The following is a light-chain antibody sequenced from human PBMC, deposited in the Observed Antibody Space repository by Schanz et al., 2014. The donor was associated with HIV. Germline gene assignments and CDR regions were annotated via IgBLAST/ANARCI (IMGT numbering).Light chain of an antibody. CDR2: EVS. Sequence: QSVLTQPASVSGSPGQSITISCTGTSSDVGSYDLVSWYQQHPGRAPKLLISEVSKRPSGVSSRFSGSKSGNTASLTISGLQAEDEADYYCSSYTSSSTVVFGGGTKLTVL. CDR1: SSDVGSYDL. V-gene: IGLV2-14*02. J-gene: IGLJ2*01. CDR3: SSYTSSSTVV.